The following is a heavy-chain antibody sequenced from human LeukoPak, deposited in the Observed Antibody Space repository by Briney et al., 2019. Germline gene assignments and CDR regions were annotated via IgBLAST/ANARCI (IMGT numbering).Heavy chain of an antibody. D-gene: IGHD2-15*01. J-gene: IGHJ5*02. CDR3: ARAAVAATPVNWFDP. CDR1: GGSISSYY. CDR2: IYYSGST. Sequence: SETLSLTCTVSGGSISSYYWSWIRQPPGKGLEWIGYIYYSGSTNYNPSLKSRVTISVDTSKNQFSLKLSSVTAADTAVYYCARAAVAATPVNWFDPWGQGTLVTVSS. V-gene: IGHV4-59*12.